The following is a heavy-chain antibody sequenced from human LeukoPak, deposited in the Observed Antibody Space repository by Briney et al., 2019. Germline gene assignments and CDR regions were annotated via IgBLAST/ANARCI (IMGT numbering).Heavy chain of an antibody. Sequence: GGSLRLSCAASGFIASNKYMSWVRQAPGKGLEWVSTIRSDGTTDYADSVKGRFTISRDDSKNTLYLQMNSLRVEDTAVYSCARRRGGYGEGELDYWGQGTLVTVSS. J-gene: IGHJ4*02. D-gene: IGHD4-17*01. CDR1: GFIASNKY. CDR2: IRSDGTT. CDR3: ARRRGGYGEGELDY. V-gene: IGHV3-66*04.